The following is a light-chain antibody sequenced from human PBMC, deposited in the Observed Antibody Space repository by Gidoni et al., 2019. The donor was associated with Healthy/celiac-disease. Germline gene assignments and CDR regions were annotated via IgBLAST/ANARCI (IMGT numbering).Light chain of an antibody. V-gene: IGLV2-14*01. CDR1: SSDVSGYYY. Sequence: QSPLPPPPSVSGPPGPSITISCTGTSSDVSGYYYVPWYQQHPGKAPKPMIYEVSNKPSGVSNRCSGSNTGETTALTISGRQAEEEDDYYCSSYTSSSTQVFGTGTKVTVL. CDR3: SSYTSSSTQV. CDR2: EVS. J-gene: IGLJ1*01.